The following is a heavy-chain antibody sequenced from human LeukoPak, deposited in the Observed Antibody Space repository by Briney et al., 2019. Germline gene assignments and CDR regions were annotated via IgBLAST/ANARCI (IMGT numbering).Heavy chain of an antibody. CDR1: GGSISSYY. J-gene: IGHJ4*02. Sequence: SETLSLTCTVSGGSISSYYWSWIRQPPGKGLEWIGYIYYSGSTNYNPSLKSRVTISVDTSKNQFSLKLSSVTAADTAVYYCARAAAYFDYWGQGTLVTVSS. CDR3: ARAAAYFDY. D-gene: IGHD2-2*01. CDR2: IYYSGST. V-gene: IGHV4-59*01.